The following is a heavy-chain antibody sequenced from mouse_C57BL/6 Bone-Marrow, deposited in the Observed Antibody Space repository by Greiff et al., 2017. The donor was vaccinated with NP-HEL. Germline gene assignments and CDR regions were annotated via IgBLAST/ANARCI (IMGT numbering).Heavy chain of an antibody. CDR3: VRRGVLLRFAY. CDR2: IRSKSNNYAT. V-gene: IGHV10-1*01. Sequence: EVKLVESGGGLVQPKGSLKLSCAASGFSFNTYAMNWVRQAPGKGLEWVARIRSKSNNYATYYADSVKDRFTISRDDSESMLYLQMNNLKTEDTAMYYCVRRGVLLRFAYWGQGTLVTVSA. CDR1: GFSFNTYA. D-gene: IGHD6-1*01. J-gene: IGHJ3*01.